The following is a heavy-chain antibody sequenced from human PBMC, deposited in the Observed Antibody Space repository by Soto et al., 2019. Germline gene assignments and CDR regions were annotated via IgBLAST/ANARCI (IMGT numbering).Heavy chain of an antibody. CDR2: ISSSSSTI. J-gene: IGHJ5*02. Sequence: EVQLVESGGGLVQPGGSLRLSCAASGFTFSSYNMNWVRQAPGKGLEWVSYISSSSSTIYYADSVKGRFTISRDNAKNSLYLQMNSLRDEDTAVYYCARRPGIAVAGDNWFDPWGQGTLVTVSS. CDR1: GFTFSSYN. D-gene: IGHD6-19*01. V-gene: IGHV3-48*02. CDR3: ARRPGIAVAGDNWFDP.